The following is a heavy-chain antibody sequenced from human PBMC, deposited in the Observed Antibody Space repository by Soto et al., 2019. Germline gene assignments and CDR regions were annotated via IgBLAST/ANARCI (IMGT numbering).Heavy chain of an antibody. CDR2: IYYSGST. CDR1: GGSISSYY. V-gene: IGHV4-59*08. J-gene: IGHJ4*02. Sequence: SETLSLTCTVSGGSISSYYWSWIRQPPGKGLEWIGYIYYSGSTNYNPSLKSRVTISVDTSKNQFSLKLSSVTAADTAVYYCARHYRDIVVVSAVLFDYWGQGTLVTVSS. D-gene: IGHD2-2*01. CDR3: ARHYRDIVVVSAVLFDY.